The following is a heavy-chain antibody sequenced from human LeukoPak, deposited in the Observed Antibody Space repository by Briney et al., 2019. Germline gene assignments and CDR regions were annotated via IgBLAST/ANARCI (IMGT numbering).Heavy chain of an antibody. CDR2: ITSSSSAV. CDR1: GFTFYTYS. V-gene: IGHV3-48*04. Sequence: PGGSLRLSCAASGFTFYTYSMNWVRQAPGKGLEWVAYITSSSSAVYYADSVKGRFTISRDNAKNSVDLQMNSLRVDDTAVYHCARADADYWGQGTLVTVSA. J-gene: IGHJ4*02. CDR3: ARADADY.